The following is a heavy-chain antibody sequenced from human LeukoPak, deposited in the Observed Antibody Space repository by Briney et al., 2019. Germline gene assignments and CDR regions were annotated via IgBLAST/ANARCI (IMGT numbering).Heavy chain of an antibody. CDR2: LLDSWRT. Sequence: PSGTLSLTCTVSGASMSTHYWSWLRQPPGKGLEWIGYLLDSWRTKDNPSLQSRVTLSADTSKNQFSLRLTSVTAADTAVYYCATIRRGSIYGYFDLWGQGILVTVSS. V-gene: IGHV4-59*11. D-gene: IGHD5-18*01. CDR1: GASMSTHY. J-gene: IGHJ4*02. CDR3: ATIRRGSIYGYFDL.